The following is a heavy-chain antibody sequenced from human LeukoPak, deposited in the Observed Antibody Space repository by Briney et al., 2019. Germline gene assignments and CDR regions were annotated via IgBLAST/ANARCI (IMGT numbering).Heavy chain of an antibody. J-gene: IGHJ4*02. CDR2: IYYSGST. CDR1: GGSISSFY. CDR3: ARGYCTNGVCSSDYFDY. V-gene: IGHV4-59*12. D-gene: IGHD2-8*01. Sequence: SETLSLTCTVSGGSISSFYWSWIRQPPGKGLEWICYIYYSGSTNYNPSLKSRVTISVDTSKNQFSLKLSSVTAADTAVYYCARGYCTNGVCSSDYFDYWGQGTLVTVSS.